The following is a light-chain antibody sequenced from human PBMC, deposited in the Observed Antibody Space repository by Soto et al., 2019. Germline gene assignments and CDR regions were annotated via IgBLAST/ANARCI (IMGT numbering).Light chain of an antibody. V-gene: IGKV3-20*01. CDR1: QSVFSS. Sequence: EIVMPKTKADLSVPPGQRPTLSFRASQSVFSSLAWYQQKPGQAPRLLIYDASNRATGIPDRFSGSGSGTDFTLTISRLEPEDFAVYYCQQYVSSGRFGQGSKVDIK. CDR2: DAS. CDR3: QQYVSSGR. J-gene: IGKJ1*01.